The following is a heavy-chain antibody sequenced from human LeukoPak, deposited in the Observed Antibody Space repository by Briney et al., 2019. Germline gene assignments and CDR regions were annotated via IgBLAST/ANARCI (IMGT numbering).Heavy chain of an antibody. D-gene: IGHD5-12*01. CDR2: INPSGGST. Sequence: ASVKVSCKASGYTFTSYYMHWVRQPAGQGLEWMGIINPSGGSTSYAQKFQGRLTMTRHLSTSPAYREPRSLRSEDTTVYYCATGPGYDSDYFMDVWGKGTTVTVSS. CDR3: ATGPGYDSDYFMDV. V-gene: IGHV1-46*01. J-gene: IGHJ6*03. CDR1: GYTFTSYY.